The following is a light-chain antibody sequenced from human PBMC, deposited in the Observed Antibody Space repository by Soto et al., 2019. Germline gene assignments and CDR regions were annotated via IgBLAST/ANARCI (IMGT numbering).Light chain of an antibody. J-gene: IGKJ2*01. Sequence: EIVMTQSPATLSVSPGESATLSCRASQSISIELAWYQQKPGQPPRLLIYGASTRATGVPARFTGSGPGSDFTLTISGLQSEDFAVYYCQQGHNWPLTFGQGTRLEI. V-gene: IGKV3-15*01. CDR1: QSISIE. CDR2: GAS. CDR3: QQGHNWPLT.